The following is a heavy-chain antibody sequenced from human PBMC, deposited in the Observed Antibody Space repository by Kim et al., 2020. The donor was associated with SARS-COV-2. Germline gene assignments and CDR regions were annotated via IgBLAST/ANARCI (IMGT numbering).Heavy chain of an antibody. CDR2: SSSI. Sequence: SSSIYYADSVKGRFTISRDNAKNSLYLQRNSLRAEDTAVYYCAISPVPDVWGQGTTVTVSS. D-gene: IGHD6-19*01. J-gene: IGHJ6*02. V-gene: IGHV3-21*01. CDR3: AISPVPDV.